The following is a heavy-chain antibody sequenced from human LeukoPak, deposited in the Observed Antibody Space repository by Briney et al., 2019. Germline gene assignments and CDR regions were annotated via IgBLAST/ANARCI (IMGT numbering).Heavy chain of an antibody. CDR3: ARHEAQWNAFDI. CDR1: GGSISSYY. V-gene: IGHV4-59*08. CDR2: IYYSGST. D-gene: IGHD6-19*01. Sequence: SETLSLTCTVSGGSISSYYWSWIRQPPWKGLEWIGYIYYSGSTNYNPSLKSRVTISVDTSKNQFSLKLSSVTAADTAVYYCARHEAQWNAFDIWGQGTMVTVSS. J-gene: IGHJ3*02.